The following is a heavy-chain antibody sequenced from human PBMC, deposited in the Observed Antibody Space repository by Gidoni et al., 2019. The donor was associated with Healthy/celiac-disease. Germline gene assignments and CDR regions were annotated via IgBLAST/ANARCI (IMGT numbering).Heavy chain of an antibody. Sequence: QVQLLPSGAEVKKPGASVKVSCKASGYTFTSHGLSWVRQAPGQGLEWRGWISADNGNTNYAQKLQGRVTMTTDTSTSTAYMELRSLRSYDTAVYYCARGGYSGSYPAPPGYNWFDPWGQGTLVTVSS. CDR3: ARGGYSGSYPAPPGYNWFDP. CDR2: ISADNGNT. V-gene: IGHV1-18*01. CDR1: GYTFTSHG. D-gene: IGHD1-26*01. J-gene: IGHJ5*02.